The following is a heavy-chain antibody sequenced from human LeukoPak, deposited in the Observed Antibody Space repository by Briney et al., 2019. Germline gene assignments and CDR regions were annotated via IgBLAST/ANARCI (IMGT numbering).Heavy chain of an antibody. J-gene: IGHJ4*02. Sequence: GGSLRLSCAASGFTFSSYAMHWVRQAPGKGLEWVAVISYDGSNKYYADSVKGRFTISRDNSKNTLYLQMNSLRAEDTAVYYCAREGVVPYWGQGTLATVSS. CDR1: GFTFSSYA. V-gene: IGHV3-30-3*01. D-gene: IGHD2-2*01. CDR2: ISYDGSNK. CDR3: AREGVVPY.